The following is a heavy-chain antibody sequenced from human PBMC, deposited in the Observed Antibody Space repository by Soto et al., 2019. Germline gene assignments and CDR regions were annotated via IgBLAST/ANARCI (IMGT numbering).Heavy chain of an antibody. V-gene: IGHV1-69*01. CDR1: GGTFSSYA. CDR3: ASGGIAGGRYGMDV. CDR2: IIPIFGTA. J-gene: IGHJ6*02. D-gene: IGHD3-16*01. Sequence: QVQLVQSGAEVKKPGSSVKVSCKASGGTFSSYAISWVRQAPGQGLEWMGGIIPIFGTANYAQKFQGRVTITADESTSTADRELSSRRSEDTAVYYCASGGIAGGRYGMDVWGQGTTVTVSS.